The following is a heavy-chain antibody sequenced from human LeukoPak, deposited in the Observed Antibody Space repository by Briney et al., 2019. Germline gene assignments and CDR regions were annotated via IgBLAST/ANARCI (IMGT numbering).Heavy chain of an antibody. CDR1: GYSISSGYY. CDR3: ATLLRYQ. J-gene: IGHJ3*01. CDR2: IYHSGST. D-gene: IGHD2-2*01. Sequence: SETLSLTCAVSGYSISSGYYWGWIRQPPRKGLEWIGSIYHSGSTYYNPSLKSRVTISVDTSKNQFSLKLSSVTAADTAVYYCATLLRYQWGQGTMVTVSS. V-gene: IGHV4-38-2*01.